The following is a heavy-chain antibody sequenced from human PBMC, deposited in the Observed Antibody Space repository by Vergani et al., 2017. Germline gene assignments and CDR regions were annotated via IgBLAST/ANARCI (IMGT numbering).Heavy chain of an antibody. J-gene: IGHJ3*02. CDR3: ARDLNAGTFPLSLSSYDAFDI. CDR2: IIPIFGTA. CDR1: GGTFSSYA. Sequence: QVQLVQSGAEVKKPGSSVKVSCKASGGTFSSYAISWVRQAPGQGLEWMGGIIPIFGTANYAQKFQGRVTITADESTSTAYMELSSLRSEDTAVYYCARDLNAGTFPLSLSSYDAFDIWGQGTMVTVSS. V-gene: IGHV1-69*01. D-gene: IGHD1-14*01.